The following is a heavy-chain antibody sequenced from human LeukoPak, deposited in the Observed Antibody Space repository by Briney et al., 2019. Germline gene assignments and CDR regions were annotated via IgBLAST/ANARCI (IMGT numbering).Heavy chain of an antibody. CDR2: IYTSGST. CDR1: GGSFSGYY. V-gene: IGHV4-59*10. D-gene: IGHD2-15*01. Sequence: SETLSLTCAVYGGSFSGYYWSWIRQPAGKGLEWIGRIYTSGSTNYNPSLKSRVTMSVDTSKNQFSLKLSSVTAADTAVYYCARVVASTSIDFWGQGTLVTVSS. J-gene: IGHJ4*02. CDR3: ARVVASTSIDF.